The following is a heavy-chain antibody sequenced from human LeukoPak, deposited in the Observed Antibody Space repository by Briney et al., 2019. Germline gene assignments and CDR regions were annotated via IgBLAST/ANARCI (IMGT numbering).Heavy chain of an antibody. CDR3: ATPTVTTHCYFDL. CDR2: IYLVDSNT. CDR1: GYNFATYW. J-gene: IGHJ2*01. Sequence: GESLQISCKGSGYNFATYWIGWVRQQPGKGLEGMLNIYLVDSNTRYSPSFQGQVTISAHKSISTAYLQWSSLKDSDTAMYYCATPTVTTHCYFDLWGRGTLVTVSS. V-gene: IGHV5-51*01. D-gene: IGHD4-17*01.